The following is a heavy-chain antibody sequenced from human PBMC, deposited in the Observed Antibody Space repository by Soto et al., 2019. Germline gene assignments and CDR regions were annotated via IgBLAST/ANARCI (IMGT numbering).Heavy chain of an antibody. CDR2: IYYSGST. CDR3: ARDTGGSGSYLLGVDAFDI. V-gene: IGHV4-59*01. Sequence: KSSETLSLTCTVSGGSISSYYWSWIRQPPGKGLEWIGYIYYSGSTNYNPSLKSRVTISVDTSKNQFSLKLSSVTAADTAVYYCARDTGGSGSYLLGVDAFDIWGQGTMVTVSS. J-gene: IGHJ3*02. CDR1: GGSISSYY. D-gene: IGHD3-10*01.